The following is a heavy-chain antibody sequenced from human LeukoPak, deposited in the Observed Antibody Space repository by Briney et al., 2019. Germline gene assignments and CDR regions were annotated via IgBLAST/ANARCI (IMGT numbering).Heavy chain of an antibody. CDR1: EYTFTGYY. D-gene: IGHD6-19*01. J-gene: IGHJ4*02. CDR3: ARGPSIAVAGTDY. Sequence: ASVKVSCKASEYTFTGYYMHWVRQAPGQGLEWMGWINPNSGGTNYAQKFQGRVTMTRNTSISTAYMELSSLRSEDTAVYYCARGPSIAVAGTDYWGQGTLVTVSA. V-gene: IGHV1-2*02. CDR2: INPNSGGT.